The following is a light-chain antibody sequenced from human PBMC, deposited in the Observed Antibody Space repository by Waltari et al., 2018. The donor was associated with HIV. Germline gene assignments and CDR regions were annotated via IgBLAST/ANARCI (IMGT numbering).Light chain of an antibody. V-gene: IGLV1-51*02. CDR1: ISDIRDYTTIS. CDR3: GTWDSSLSAGV. J-gene: IGLJ2*01. Sequence: QSVLTQPASVSGSPGQSITISCTGPISDIRDYTTISVSWYQHRPGTAPKPLISENYKRPSWIPDRFSGSKSGTSATLGITGLQPGDESDYYCGTWDSSLSAGVFGGGTKLTVL. CDR2: ENY.